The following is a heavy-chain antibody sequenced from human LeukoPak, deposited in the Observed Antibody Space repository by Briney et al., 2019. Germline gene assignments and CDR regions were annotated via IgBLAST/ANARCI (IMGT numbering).Heavy chain of an antibody. CDR3: ARAPQQWSNWYFDL. J-gene: IGHJ2*01. V-gene: IGHV4-59*01. CDR2: IYYSGST. CDR1: GGSFSGYY. D-gene: IGHD6-19*01. Sequence: PSETLSLTCAVYGGSFSGYYWSWIRQPPGKGLEWIGYIYYSGSTNYNPSLKSRVTISVDTSKNQFSLKLSSVTAADTAVYYCARAPQQWSNWYFDLWGRGTLVTVSS.